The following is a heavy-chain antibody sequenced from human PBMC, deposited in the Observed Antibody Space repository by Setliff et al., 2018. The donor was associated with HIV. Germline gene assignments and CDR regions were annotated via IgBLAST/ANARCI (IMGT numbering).Heavy chain of an antibody. CDR2: IYTSGST. CDR1: GGSISSSSYY. D-gene: IGHD2-15*01. J-gene: IGHJ5*02. V-gene: IGHV4-61*05. Sequence: SETLSLTCTVSGGSISSSSYYWGWIRQPPGKGLEWIGRIYTSGSTNYNPSLKSRVTMSVDTSKNQFSLKLSSVTAADTAVYYCARARRAGSGPDKNWFDTWGQGSLVTVSS. CDR3: ARARRAGSGPDKNWFDT.